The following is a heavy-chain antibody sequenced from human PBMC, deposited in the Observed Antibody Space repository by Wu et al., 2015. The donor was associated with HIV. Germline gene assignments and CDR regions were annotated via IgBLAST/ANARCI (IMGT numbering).Heavy chain of an antibody. CDR2: INHSGST. D-gene: IGHD3-10*01. CDR1: GGSFSGYY. Sequence: QVQLQQWGAGLLKPSETLSLTCAVYGGSFSGYYWSWIRQPPGKGLEWIGEINHSGSTNYNPSLKSRVTISVDTSKNQFSLKLSSVTAADTAVYYCARAHTKTPITMVRGVRGGWFDPWGQGTLVTVSS. CDR3: ARAHTKTPITMVRGVRGGWFDP. J-gene: IGHJ5*02. V-gene: IGHV4-34*01.